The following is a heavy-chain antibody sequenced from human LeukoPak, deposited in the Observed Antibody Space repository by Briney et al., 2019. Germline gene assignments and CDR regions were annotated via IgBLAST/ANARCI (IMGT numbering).Heavy chain of an antibody. Sequence: SETLSLTCAVYGGSFSGYYWSWIPQPPGKGLEWIGEINHSGSTNYNPSLKSRVTISVDTSKNQFSLKLSSVTAADTAVYYCASFDRAVLSLDYWGQGTLVTVSS. D-gene: IGHD2-8*01. CDR1: GGSFSGYY. V-gene: IGHV4-34*01. J-gene: IGHJ4*02. CDR3: ASFDRAVLSLDY. CDR2: INHSGST.